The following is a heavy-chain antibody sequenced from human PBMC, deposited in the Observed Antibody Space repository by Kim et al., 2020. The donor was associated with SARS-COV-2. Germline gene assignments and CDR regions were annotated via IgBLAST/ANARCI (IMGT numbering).Heavy chain of an antibody. CDR3: ARDSGVAGADDY. D-gene: IGHD6-13*01. V-gene: IGHV3-48*02. CDR2: ISGSSHLI. CDR1: GFMFSLHP. Sequence: GGSLRLSCAASGFMFSLHPMTWVRQAPGKGLEWLSYISGSSHLIYYADSVKGRFTISRDNAKNSLYLQMNSLRDEDTAVYYCARDSGVAGADDYWDQGTLVTVSS. J-gene: IGHJ4*02.